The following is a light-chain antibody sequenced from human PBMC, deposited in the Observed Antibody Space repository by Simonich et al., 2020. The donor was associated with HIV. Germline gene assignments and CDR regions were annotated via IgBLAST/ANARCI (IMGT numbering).Light chain of an antibody. CDR3: QQYNSYSPLT. Sequence: DIQLTQSPSFLSASVGDRVTITCRASQSISSWLAWYKKKPGKAPKLLIYKASSLESGVPSRFSGSGSGTEFTLTISSLQPDDFATYYCQQYNSYSPLTFGGGTKVEIK. CDR2: KAS. CDR1: QSISSW. V-gene: IGKV1-5*03. J-gene: IGKJ4*01.